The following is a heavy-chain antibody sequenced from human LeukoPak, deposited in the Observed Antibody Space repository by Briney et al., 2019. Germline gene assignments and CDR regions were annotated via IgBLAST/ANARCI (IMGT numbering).Heavy chain of an antibody. CDR3: ARPYYSNYYYYGMDV. CDR2: IWYDGSNK. V-gene: IGHV3-33*01. D-gene: IGHD4-11*01. J-gene: IGHJ6*02. Sequence: PGGSLRLSCEASGFTFSSNGMHWVRQAPGKGLEWVGVIWYDGSNKYYADSVKGRFTISRDNSKNTLYLQMNSLRAEDTAVYYCARPYYSNYYYYGMDVWGQGTTVTVSS. CDR1: GFTFSSNG.